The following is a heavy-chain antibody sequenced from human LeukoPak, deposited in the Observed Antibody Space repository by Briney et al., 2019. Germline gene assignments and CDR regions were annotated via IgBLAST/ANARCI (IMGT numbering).Heavy chain of an antibody. D-gene: IGHD3-10*01. CDR1: GFTVSSNY. CDR3: AREGLTMVRGADV. CDR2: IYSGGST. Sequence: GGSLRFSCAASGFTVSSNYMSWVRQAPGKGLEWVSVIYSGGSTYYADSVKGRFTISRDNSKNTVYLQMNSLRAEDTAVYYCAREGLTMVRGADVWGKGTTVTVSS. V-gene: IGHV3-53*01. J-gene: IGHJ6*04.